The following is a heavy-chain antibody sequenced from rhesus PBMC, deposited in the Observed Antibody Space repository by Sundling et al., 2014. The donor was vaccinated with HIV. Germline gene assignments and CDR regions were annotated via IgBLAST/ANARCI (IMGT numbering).Heavy chain of an antibody. V-gene: IGHV1-200*01. CDR1: GYTFTSYS. J-gene: IGHJ4*01. D-gene: IGHD6-31*01. CDR3: ARLTGAWYDPSDY. CDR2: INPRNGNT. Sequence: QVQLVQSGAEVKKPGASVKLSCKASGYTFTSYSISWVRQAPGQGLEWMGWINPRNGNTGNAQKFQGRVTVTRDTSTTTAYMELSSLRSEDTAVYYCARLTGAWYDPSDYWGQGVLVTVSS.